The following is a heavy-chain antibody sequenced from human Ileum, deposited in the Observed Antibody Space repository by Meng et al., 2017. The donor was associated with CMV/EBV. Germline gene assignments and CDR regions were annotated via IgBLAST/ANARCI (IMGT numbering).Heavy chain of an antibody. CDR1: DGSIRRFD. Sequence: SETLSLTCNISDGSIRRFDWNWIRQSLGKGLEWLGYVYSTGSTKYHPSLRSRLTMAADTSKNQLSLRLTSVTTADTAVYYCARVGPQDEFTSDVWGQGTTVTVSS. CDR2: VYSTGST. D-gene: IGHD2/OR15-2a*01. J-gene: IGHJ6*02. V-gene: IGHV4-59*13. CDR3: ARVGPQDEFTSDV.